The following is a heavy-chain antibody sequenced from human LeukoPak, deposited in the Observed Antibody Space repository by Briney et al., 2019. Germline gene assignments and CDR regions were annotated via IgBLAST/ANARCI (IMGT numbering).Heavy chain of an antibody. Sequence: GGSLRLSCAASGFTFSSYSMNWVRQAPGKGLEWVSSISSSSSYIYYADSVEGRFTISRDNAKNSLYLQMNSLRAEDTAVYYCARDRNQTETYAFDIWGQGTMVTVSS. D-gene: IGHD1-7*01. CDR3: ARDRNQTETYAFDI. CDR1: GFTFSSYS. CDR2: ISSSSSYI. V-gene: IGHV3-21*01. J-gene: IGHJ3*02.